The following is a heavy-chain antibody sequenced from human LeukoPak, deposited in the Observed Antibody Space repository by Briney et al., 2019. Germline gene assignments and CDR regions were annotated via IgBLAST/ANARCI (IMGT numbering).Heavy chain of an antibody. CDR1: GFTFNTYT. CDR3: ATAGGSSGSYPLIY. J-gene: IGHJ4*02. CDR2: ISGSSGII. Sequence: GGSLRLSCAASGFTFNTYTMNWVRQAPGKGLEWVSYISGSSGIIDYADSVRGRFTISRDNAKNSLYLQMNSLRAEDTAVYYCATAGGSSGSYPLIYWGQGILVTVSS. D-gene: IGHD6-19*01. V-gene: IGHV3-48*01.